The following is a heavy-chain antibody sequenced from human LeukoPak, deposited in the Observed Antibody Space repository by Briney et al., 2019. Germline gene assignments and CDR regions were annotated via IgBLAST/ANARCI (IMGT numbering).Heavy chain of an antibody. V-gene: IGHV3-30*04. CDR2: ISYDGSNK. CDR1: GFTFSSYA. CDR3: AKPTGVNTVTAPFEY. D-gene: IGHD4-17*01. Sequence: HPGRSLRLSCAASGFTFSSYAMHWVRQAPGKGLEWVAVISYDGSNKYYADSVKGRFTISRDNSKNTLYLQMNSLRAEDTAVYYCAKPTGVNTVTAPFEYWGQGTLGTVSS. J-gene: IGHJ4*02.